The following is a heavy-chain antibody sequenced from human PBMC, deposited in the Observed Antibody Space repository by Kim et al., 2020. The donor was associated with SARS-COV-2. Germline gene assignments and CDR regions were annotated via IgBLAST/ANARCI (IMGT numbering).Heavy chain of an antibody. Sequence: AQKFQGRVTMTRDTSTSTVYMELSSLRSEDTAVYYCARVHKGGYSYGLLYWGQGTLVTVSS. J-gene: IGHJ4*02. V-gene: IGHV1-46*01. CDR3: ARVHKGGYSYGLLY. D-gene: IGHD5-18*01.